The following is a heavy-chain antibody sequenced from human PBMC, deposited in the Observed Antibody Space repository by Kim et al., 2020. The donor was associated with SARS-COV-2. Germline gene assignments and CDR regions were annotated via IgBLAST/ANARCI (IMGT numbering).Heavy chain of an antibody. CDR3: AREGMYYYDSSAYYSGAFDI. CDR2: ISSSGSTI. CDR1: GFTFSDYY. V-gene: IGHV3-11*04. J-gene: IGHJ3*02. Sequence: GGSLRLSCAASGFTFSDYYMSWIRQAPGKGLEWVSYISSSGSTIYYADSVKGRFTISRDNAKNSLYLQMNSLRAEDTAVYCCAREGMYYYDSSAYYSGAFDIWGQGTMVTVSS. D-gene: IGHD3-22*01.